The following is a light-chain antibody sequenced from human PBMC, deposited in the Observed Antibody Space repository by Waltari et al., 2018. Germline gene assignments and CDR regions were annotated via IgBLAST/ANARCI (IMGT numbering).Light chain of an antibody. CDR1: QSVSNY. CDR3: QQWSNWPSLS. CDR2: DAS. V-gene: IGKV3-11*01. J-gene: IGKJ4*01. Sequence: IVLTQSPATLSLSPGERATICCRASQSVSNYLAWYQQKPGQAPRLLIYDASNRATGIPARFSGSGSGTDFTLTISRLEPEDFAVYYCQQWSNWPSLSFGGGTKVEI.